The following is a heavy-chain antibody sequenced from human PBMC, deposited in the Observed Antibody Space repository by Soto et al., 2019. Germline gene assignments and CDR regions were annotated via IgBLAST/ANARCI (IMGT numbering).Heavy chain of an antibody. CDR1: GFSFRNVS. Sequence: GSLRLSAAASGFSFRNVSMSWVRQAPGKGLEWVGRIKSQGDGGTTDYAAPVKGRFTISRDDSEDTLYLQLDSLKTEDTDVYFCTIDLPRRMGVWGQGTTVTVSS. J-gene: IGHJ6*02. CDR3: TIDLPRRMGV. V-gene: IGHV3-15*01. CDR2: IKSQGDGGTT.